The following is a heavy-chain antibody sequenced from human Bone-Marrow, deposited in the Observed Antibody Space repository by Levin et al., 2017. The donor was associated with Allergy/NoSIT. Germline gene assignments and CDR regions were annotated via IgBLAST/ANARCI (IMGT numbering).Heavy chain of an antibody. Sequence: SLKISCAASGFTFDDYAMHWVRQAPGKGLEWVSGISWNSGSIGYADSVKGRFTISRDNAKNSLYLQMNSLRAEDTALYYCAKDNSPRDYVWGSYRFLSDFDYWGQGTLVTVSS. V-gene: IGHV3-9*01. D-gene: IGHD3-16*02. CDR3: AKDNSPRDYVWGSYRFLSDFDY. CDR1: GFTFDDYA. CDR2: ISWNSGSI. J-gene: IGHJ4*02.